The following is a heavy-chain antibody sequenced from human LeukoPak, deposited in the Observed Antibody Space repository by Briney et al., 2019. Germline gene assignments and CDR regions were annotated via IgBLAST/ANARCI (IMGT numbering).Heavy chain of an antibody. V-gene: IGHV1-46*01. CDR1: GYTFTSYY. CDR3: ARDAKRWLQSYYFDY. CDR2: INPSGGST. D-gene: IGHD5-24*01. J-gene: IGHJ4*02. Sequence: ASVKVSCKASGYTFTSYYMHWVRQAPGQGLEWVGIINPSGGSTSYAQKFQGRVTMTRDTSTSTVYMELSSLRSEDTAVYYCARDAKRWLQSYYFDYWGQGTLVTVSS.